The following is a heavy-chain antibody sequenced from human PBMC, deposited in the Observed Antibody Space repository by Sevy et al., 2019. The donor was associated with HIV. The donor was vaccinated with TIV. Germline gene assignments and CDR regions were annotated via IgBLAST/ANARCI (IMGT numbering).Heavy chain of an antibody. V-gene: IGHV3-23*01. Sequence: GESLKISCAASGFTFSNYAMSWVRQAPGKGLEWVSAISGSGGSTYYADSVKGRFTISRDNSKNTLYLQMNSLRAEDTAVYYCARTIVGAWNYWGQGTLVTVSS. CDR3: ARTIVGAWNY. J-gene: IGHJ4*02. CDR2: ISGSGGST. CDR1: GFTFSNYA. D-gene: IGHD1-26*01.